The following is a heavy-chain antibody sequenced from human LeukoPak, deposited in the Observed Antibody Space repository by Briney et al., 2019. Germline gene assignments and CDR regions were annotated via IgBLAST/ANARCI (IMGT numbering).Heavy chain of an antibody. CDR1: GFTFSSYA. CDR3: AKSGYSGYEGNWFDP. Sequence: GGSLRLSCAASGFTFSSYAMSWVRQAPGKGLEWVSAISGSGGSTYYADSVKGRFTISRDNSKNTLYLQMNSLRAEDTAVYYCAKSGYSGYEGNWFDPWGQGTLVTVSS. CDR2: ISGSGGST. D-gene: IGHD5-12*01. V-gene: IGHV3-23*01. J-gene: IGHJ5*02.